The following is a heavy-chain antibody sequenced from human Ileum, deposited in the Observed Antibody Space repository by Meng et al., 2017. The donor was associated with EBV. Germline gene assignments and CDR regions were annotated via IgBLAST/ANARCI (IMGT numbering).Heavy chain of an antibody. CDR3: ASSDYYRSDY. D-gene: IGHD3-22*01. CDR2: TSHSGST. V-gene: IGHV4-4*02. J-gene: IGHJ4*02. CDR1: GGAISRSDW. Sequence: VRVQESGPGLVKPSDTSFLPFAVAGGAISRSDWWSWVRQTPGKGLEWIGETSHSGSTNYSPSLKSRVTISLDKSKNQLSLKLNSVTAADTAVYYCASSDYYRSDYWGQGTLVTVSS.